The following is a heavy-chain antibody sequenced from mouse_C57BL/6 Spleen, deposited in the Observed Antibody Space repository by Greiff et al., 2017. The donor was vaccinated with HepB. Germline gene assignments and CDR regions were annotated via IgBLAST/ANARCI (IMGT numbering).Heavy chain of an antibody. CDR1: GYAFSSSW. V-gene: IGHV1-82*01. J-gene: IGHJ3*01. CDR2: IYPGDGDT. D-gene: IGHD2-2*01. Sequence: VQLQQSGPELVKPGASVKISCKASGYAFSSSWMNWVKQRPGKGLEWIGRIYPGDGDTNYNGKFKGKATLTADKSSSTAYMQLSSLTSEDSAVYFSAREGYGDDEAWFAYWGQGTLVTVSA. CDR3: AREGYGDDEAWFAY.